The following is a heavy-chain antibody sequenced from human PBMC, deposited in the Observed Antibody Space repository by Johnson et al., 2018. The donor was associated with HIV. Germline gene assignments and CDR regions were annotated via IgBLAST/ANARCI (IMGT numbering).Heavy chain of an antibody. CDR2: IKQDGSEK. J-gene: IGHJ3*02. Sequence: VQLVESGGGLVQPGGSLRLSCAASGFTFSSYWMSWVRQAPGKGLECVANIKQDGSEKYYVDSVKGRFTISRDNAKNSLYLQMNSLRAEDTAVYYCALEYSSSRGALDIWGQGTMVTVSS. V-gene: IGHV3-7*05. D-gene: IGHD6-6*01. CDR1: GFTFSSYW. CDR3: ALEYSSSRGALDI.